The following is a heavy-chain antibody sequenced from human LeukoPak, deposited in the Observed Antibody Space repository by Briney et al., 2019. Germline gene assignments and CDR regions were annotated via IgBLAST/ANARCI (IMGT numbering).Heavy chain of an antibody. J-gene: IGHJ6*03. V-gene: IGHV3-21*01. CDR2: ISSSSSYI. CDR3: ARVSWGTNYYMDV. Sequence: GGSLRLSCAASGFTFSNYAMSWVRQAPGKGLEWVSSISSSSSYIYYADSVKGRFTISRDNAKGSLYLQMNSLRAEDTAVYYCARVSWGTNYYMDVWGKGTTVTVSS. D-gene: IGHD3-16*01. CDR1: GFTFSNYA.